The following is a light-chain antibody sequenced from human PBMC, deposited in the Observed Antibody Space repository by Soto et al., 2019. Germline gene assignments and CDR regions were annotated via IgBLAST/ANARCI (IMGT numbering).Light chain of an antibody. Sequence: QSLLTQPASVSGSPGQSFTISCTGTSRDVGGYNYVSWYQQHPGKAPKLMIYDVSNRPSGVSNRFSGSKSGNTASLTISGLQAEDEADYYCSSYTSSSPLYVFGTGTKLTVL. CDR2: DVS. V-gene: IGLV2-14*01. CDR3: SSYTSSSPLYV. CDR1: SRDVGGYNY. J-gene: IGLJ1*01.